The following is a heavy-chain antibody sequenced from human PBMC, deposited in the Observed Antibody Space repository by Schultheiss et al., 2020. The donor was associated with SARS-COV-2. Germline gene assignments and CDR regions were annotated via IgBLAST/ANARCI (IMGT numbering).Heavy chain of an antibody. Sequence: SETLSLTCTVSGGSISSSSYYWSWIRQPPGKGLEWIGYMSYSGTTNYNPSLKSRVTISADTSKSHFSLNLDSVTAADTAVYYCARDISGYGRFDYWGHGTLVTVSS. CDR3: ARDISGYGRFDY. CDR1: GGSISSSSYY. J-gene: IGHJ4*01. CDR2: MSYSGTT. V-gene: IGHV4-61*03. D-gene: IGHD5-18*01.